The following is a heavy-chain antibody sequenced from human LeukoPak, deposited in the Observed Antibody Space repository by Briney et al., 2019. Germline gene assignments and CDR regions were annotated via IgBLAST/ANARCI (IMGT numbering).Heavy chain of an antibody. D-gene: IGHD4-17*01. J-gene: IGHJ4*02. Sequence: TGGSLRLSCAASGFTFSGYAMSWVRQAPGKGLEWVSAISGSGGSTYYADSVKGRFTISRDNSKNTLYLQMNSLRAEDAAVYYCAKEDDYGDYDGGGSSDYFDYWGQGTLVTVSS. CDR2: ISGSGGST. CDR3: AKEDDYGDYDGGGSSDYFDY. V-gene: IGHV3-23*01. CDR1: GFTFSGYA.